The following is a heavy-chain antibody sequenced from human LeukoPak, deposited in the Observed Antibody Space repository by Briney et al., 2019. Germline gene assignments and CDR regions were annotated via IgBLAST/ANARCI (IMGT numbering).Heavy chain of an antibody. V-gene: IGHV3-21*01. J-gene: IGHJ2*01. CDR1: GFTFSSYS. Sequence: PGGSLRLSCAASGFTFSSYSMNWVRQAPWKGLEWVSSISSSSSYIYYADSVKGRFTIPRDNAKNSLYLQMNSLRAEDTAVYYCARVGDYWYFDLWGRGTLVTVSS. D-gene: IGHD2-21*01. CDR3: ARVGDYWYFDL. CDR2: ISSSSSYI.